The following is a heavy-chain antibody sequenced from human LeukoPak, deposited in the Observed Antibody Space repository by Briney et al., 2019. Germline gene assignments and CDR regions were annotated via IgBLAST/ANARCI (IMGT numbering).Heavy chain of an antibody. Sequence: GGSLRLSCAASGFTFNAFGMNWVRQAPGKGLEWVSYIGTTSGAIYYADSVKGRFTISRDSSKNTLYLQMNSLRAEDTAVYYCAKVSGGGLYYDGMDVWGQGTTVTVSS. V-gene: IGHV3-48*01. CDR2: IGTTSGAI. D-gene: IGHD1-14*01. CDR1: GFTFNAFG. J-gene: IGHJ6*02. CDR3: AKVSGGGLYYDGMDV.